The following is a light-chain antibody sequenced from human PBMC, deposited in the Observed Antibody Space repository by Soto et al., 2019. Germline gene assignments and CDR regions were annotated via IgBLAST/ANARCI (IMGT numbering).Light chain of an antibody. CDR1: QRVNSR. Sequence: EIVMTQSPATLSVSPGEGATLSCRASQRVNSRLAWYQQTPGQAPRLLIHDASTRANGIPARFSGSGSGTEFTLTLSSLQSEDFAVYYCQQYYDRALPFVQGTKLEIK. V-gene: IGKV3-15*01. CDR2: DAS. J-gene: IGKJ2*01. CDR3: QQYYDRALP.